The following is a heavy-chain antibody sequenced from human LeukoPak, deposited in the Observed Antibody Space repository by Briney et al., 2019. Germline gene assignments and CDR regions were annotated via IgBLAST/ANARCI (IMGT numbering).Heavy chain of an antibody. CDR1: GFTFSSYS. CDR3: AREYTSGSYYIDY. V-gene: IGHV3-48*04. CDR2: IISTGSTT. Sequence: GGSLRLSCAASGFTFSSYSMNWVRQAPGKGLEWISYIISTGSTTYYADSVKGRFSISRDNAKNSLYLQMNSLRAEDTAMYYCAREYTSGSYYIDYWGQGTLVTVSS. J-gene: IGHJ4*02. D-gene: IGHD3-10*01.